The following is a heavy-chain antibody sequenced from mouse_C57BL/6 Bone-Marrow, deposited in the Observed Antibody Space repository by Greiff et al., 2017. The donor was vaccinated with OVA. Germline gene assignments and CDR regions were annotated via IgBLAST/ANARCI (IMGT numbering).Heavy chain of an antibody. J-gene: IGHJ2*01. CDR1: GYAFSSSW. D-gene: IGHD3-3*01. V-gene: IGHV1-82*01. CDR2: IYPGDGDT. CDR3: ARSFEGPFDY. Sequence: VKLQESGPELVKPGASVKISCKASGYAFSSSWMNWVKQRPGKGLEWIGRIYPGDGDTNYNGKFKGKATLTADKSSSTAYMQLSSLTSEDSAVYFCARSFEGPFDYWGQGTTLTVSS.